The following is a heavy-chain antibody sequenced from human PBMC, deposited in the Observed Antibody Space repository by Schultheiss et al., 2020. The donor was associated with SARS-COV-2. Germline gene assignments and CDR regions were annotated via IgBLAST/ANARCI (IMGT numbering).Heavy chain of an antibody. D-gene: IGHD6-19*01. CDR2: IWYDGSNK. J-gene: IGHJ2*01. CDR3: ARGGSGWSFDL. CDR1: GFTFSSYW. V-gene: IGHV3-33*08. Sequence: GESLKISCAASGFTFSSYWMHWVRQAPGKGLEWVAVIWYDGSNKYYADSVKGRFTISRDNAKNSLYLQMNNLRAEDTAVYYCARGGSGWSFDLWGRGTLVTVSS.